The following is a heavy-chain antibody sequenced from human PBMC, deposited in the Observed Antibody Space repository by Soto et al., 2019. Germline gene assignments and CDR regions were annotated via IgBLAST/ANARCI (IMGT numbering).Heavy chain of an antibody. CDR1: GYTFTGYY. CDR2: IIPNSGGT. CDR3: ARSREAGSHSNFDY. D-gene: IGHD6-19*01. V-gene: IGHV1-2*02. J-gene: IGHJ4*02. Sequence: QVQLVQSGAEVKKPGASVKVSCKASGYTFTGYYIHWVRQAPGQGLEWMGWIIPNSGGTYFAQKFQGRVTMTRDTSISTTYMELSRLRSDDTAVYYCARSREAGSHSNFDYWGQGTLVTVSS.